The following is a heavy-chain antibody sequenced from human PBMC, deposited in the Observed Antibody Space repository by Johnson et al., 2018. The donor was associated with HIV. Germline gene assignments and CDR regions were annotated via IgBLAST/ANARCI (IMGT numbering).Heavy chain of an antibody. CDR2: IKQDGSEK. Sequence: VQLVESGGDVVRPGGSLRLFCGASGFTFDDYGMSWVRQAPGKGLAWVANIKQDGSEKYYVDSVKGRFTISRDNAKNSLYLQMNSLRAEDTAVYYCARDADTAMVTGGSFDIWGQGTMVTVSS. CDR1: GFTFDDYG. D-gene: IGHD5-18*01. V-gene: IGHV3-7*01. J-gene: IGHJ3*02. CDR3: ARDADTAMVTGGSFDI.